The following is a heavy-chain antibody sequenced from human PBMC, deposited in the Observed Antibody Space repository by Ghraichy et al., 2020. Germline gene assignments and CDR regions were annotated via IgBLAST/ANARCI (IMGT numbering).Heavy chain of an antibody. CDR2: TIAYTGNT. D-gene: IGHD2-15*01. CDR3: AREGYPGGSLAFDI. J-gene: IGHJ3*02. V-gene: IGHV1-18*01. CDR1: GYTFRNFG. Sequence: ASVKVSCQTSGYTFRNFGIDWVRQAPGQGLEWIGWTIAYTGNTTYARRLQGRLTLTTDTSTNTAYMELRDLRSDDTAVYYCAREGYPGGSLAFDIWGHGTKITVSS.